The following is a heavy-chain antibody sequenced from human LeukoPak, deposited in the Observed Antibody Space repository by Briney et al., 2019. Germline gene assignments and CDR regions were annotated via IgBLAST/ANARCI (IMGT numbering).Heavy chain of an antibody. CDR3: ARQLFHPRTLTLGGNDS. CDR2: IIPILNME. D-gene: IGHD3-16*01. Sequence: ASVKVSCKVFGGTFSNYEINWVRQAPGQGLEWMGKIIPILNMENYAQKFQGRVTISADKSTNTAYMDLSSLRSEDTAVYFCARQLFHPRTLTLGGNDSWGQGTLVSVSS. V-gene: IGHV1-69*04. J-gene: IGHJ4*02. CDR1: GGTFSNYE.